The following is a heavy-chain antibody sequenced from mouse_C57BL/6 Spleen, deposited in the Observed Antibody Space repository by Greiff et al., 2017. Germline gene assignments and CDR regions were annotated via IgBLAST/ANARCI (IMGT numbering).Heavy chain of an antibody. D-gene: IGHD2-1*01. Sequence: EVKLMESGGGLVKPGGSLKLSCAASGFTFSSYAMSWVRQTPEKRLEWVATISDGGSYTYYPDNVKGRFTISRDNAKNNLYLQMSHLKSEDTAMYYCARGLPSTGAWFAYWGQGTLVTVSA. V-gene: IGHV5-4*03. CDR3: ARGLPSTGAWFAY. CDR1: GFTFSSYA. J-gene: IGHJ3*01. CDR2: ISDGGSYT.